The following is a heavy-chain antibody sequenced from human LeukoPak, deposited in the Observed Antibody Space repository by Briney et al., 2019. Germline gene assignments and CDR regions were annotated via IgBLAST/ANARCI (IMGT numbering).Heavy chain of an antibody. CDR3: AGIAAAGEAY. CDR1: GFTFSSYA. V-gene: IGHV3-64*01. D-gene: IGHD6-13*01. Sequence: GGSLRLSCAASGFTFSSYAMHWVRQAPGQGLEYGSAISSNGDNTYYANSVKGRFTISRDNSRNTLYLQMASLRGEDTAVYYCAGIAAAGEAYWGQGALVTVSS. CDR2: ISSNGDNT. J-gene: IGHJ4*02.